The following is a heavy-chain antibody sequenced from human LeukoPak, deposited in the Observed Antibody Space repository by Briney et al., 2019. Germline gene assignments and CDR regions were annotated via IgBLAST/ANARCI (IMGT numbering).Heavy chain of an antibody. CDR2: IYHSGST. CDR1: GGSISSGGYS. J-gene: IGHJ4*02. V-gene: IGHV4-30-2*01. D-gene: IGHD4-23*01. Sequence: SETLSLTCAVSGGSISSGGYSWSWLRQPPGKGLEWIGYIYHSGSTYYNPSLKSRVTISVDRSKNQFSLKLSSVTAADTAVYYCARDDYGGNYTFDYWGQGTLVTVSS. CDR3: ARDDYGGNYTFDY.